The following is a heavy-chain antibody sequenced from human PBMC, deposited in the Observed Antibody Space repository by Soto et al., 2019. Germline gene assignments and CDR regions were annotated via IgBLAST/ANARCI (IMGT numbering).Heavy chain of an antibody. CDR3: ARGSSGWYGHDYYYGMDV. CDR1: GFTFRSYA. D-gene: IGHD6-19*01. V-gene: IGHV3-30-3*01. Sequence: GGSQRLSCTASGFTFRSYAMHWVRQAPGKGLEWVAVISYDGSNKYYADSVKGRFTISRDNSKNTLYLQMNSLRAEDTAVYYCARGSSGWYGHDYYYGMDVWGQGTTVTVSS. J-gene: IGHJ6*02. CDR2: ISYDGSNK.